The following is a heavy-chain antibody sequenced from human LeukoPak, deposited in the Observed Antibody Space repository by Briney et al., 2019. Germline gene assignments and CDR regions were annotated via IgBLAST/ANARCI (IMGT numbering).Heavy chain of an antibody. CDR1: GGSFSGYY. J-gene: IGHJ4*02. CDR3: ARVDLGTGYVSRWTRDY. V-gene: IGHV4-34*01. D-gene: IGHD3/OR15-3a*01. CDR2: INHSGST. Sequence: SETLSLTCAVYGGSFSGYYWSWIRQPPGKGLEWIGEINHSGSTNYNPSLKSRVTISVDTSKNQFSLKLSSVTAADTAVYYCARVDLGTGYVSRWTRDYWGQGTLVTVSS.